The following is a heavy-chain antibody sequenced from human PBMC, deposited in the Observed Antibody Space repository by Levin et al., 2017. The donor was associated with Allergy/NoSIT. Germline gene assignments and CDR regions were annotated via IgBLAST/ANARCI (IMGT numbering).Heavy chain of an antibody. CDR1: GFTFSSYA. D-gene: IGHD6-19*01. CDR3: AKDPTTPSHSSGWYEDY. V-gene: IGHV3-23*01. CDR2: ISGSGGST. J-gene: IGHJ4*02. Sequence: PGGSLRLSCAASGFTFSSYAMSWVRQAPGKGLEWVSAISGSGGSTYYADSVKGRFTISRDNSKNTLYLQMNSLRAEDSAVYYCAKDPTTPSHSSGWYEDYWGQGTLVTVSS.